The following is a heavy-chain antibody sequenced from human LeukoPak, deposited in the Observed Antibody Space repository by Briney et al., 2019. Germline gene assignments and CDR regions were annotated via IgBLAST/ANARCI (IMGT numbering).Heavy chain of an antibody. J-gene: IGHJ3*02. D-gene: IGHD6-13*01. CDR3: AKFDSSSWYSAFDI. Sequence: GGSLRLSCAASGFTFSTNAMSWVRQAPGKGLEWVSGITGSDIRTYYADSVKGRLTISRDNSKNTLHLQMNSLRAEDTAVYYCAKFDSSSWYSAFDIWGQGTVVTVSS. CDR2: ITGSDIRT. V-gene: IGHV3-23*01. CDR1: GFTFSTNA.